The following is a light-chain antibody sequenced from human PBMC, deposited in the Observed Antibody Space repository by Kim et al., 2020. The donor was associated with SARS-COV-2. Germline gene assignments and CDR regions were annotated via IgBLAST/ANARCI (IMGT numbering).Light chain of an antibody. J-gene: IGKJ1*01. CDR3: QQDYSTPPT. CDR2: WAS. Sequence: DIVMTQSPDSLAVSLGERATINCKSSQRVLYSSNNKNYLAWYQQKPGQPPKLLIYWASTRESGVPDRFSGSGSGTDFTLTISSLQAEDVAVYYCQQDYSTPPTFGQGTKVDIK. CDR1: QRVLYSSNNKNY. V-gene: IGKV4-1*01.